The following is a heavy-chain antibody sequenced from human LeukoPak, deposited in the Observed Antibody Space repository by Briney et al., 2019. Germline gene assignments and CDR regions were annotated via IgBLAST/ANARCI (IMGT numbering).Heavy chain of an antibody. CDR2: TYYRSKWYD. CDR3: ARDSNYYGSGSLGL. V-gene: IGHV6-1*01. CDR1: GDSVSSNSAA. Sequence: SQTLSLTCAISGDSVSSNSAAWNWIRQSPSRGLEWLGRTYYRSKWYDDYAVSVKSRITINPDTSKNQFSLKLSSVTAADTAVYYCARDSNYYGSGSLGLWGQGTLVTVSS. D-gene: IGHD3-10*01. J-gene: IGHJ4*02.